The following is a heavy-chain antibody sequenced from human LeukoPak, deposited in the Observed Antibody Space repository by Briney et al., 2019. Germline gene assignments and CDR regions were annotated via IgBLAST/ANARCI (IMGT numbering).Heavy chain of an antibody. Sequence: GRSLRLSCVASGFTFSSHGMHFVRQAPGKGLVWVAVIWYDGSNKYYADSVKGRFTVSRDNSKNTLFLQMSNLRADDTAVYYCARDLSGVYGMDVWGQGTTVTVSS. D-gene: IGHD3-10*01. CDR3: ARDLSGVYGMDV. CDR1: GFTFSSHG. J-gene: IGHJ6*02. V-gene: IGHV3-33*01. CDR2: IWYDGSNK.